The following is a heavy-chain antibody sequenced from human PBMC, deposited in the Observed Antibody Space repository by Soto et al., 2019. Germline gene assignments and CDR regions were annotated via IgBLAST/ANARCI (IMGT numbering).Heavy chain of an antibody. CDR2: ISAYNGNT. CDR1: GGTFSSYA. D-gene: IGHD3-10*01. J-gene: IGHJ6*02. CDR3: ARDVLWFGEFIPLYYYYGMDV. V-gene: IGHV1-18*01. Sequence: GASVKVSCKASGGTFSSYAISWVRQAPGQGLEWMGWISAYNGNTNYAQKLQGRVTMTTDTSTSTAYMELRSLRSDDTAVYYCARDVLWFGEFIPLYYYYGMDVWGQGTTVTVSS.